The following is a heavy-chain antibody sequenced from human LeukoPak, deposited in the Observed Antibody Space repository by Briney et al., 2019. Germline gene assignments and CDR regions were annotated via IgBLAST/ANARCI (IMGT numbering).Heavy chain of an antibody. J-gene: IGHJ4*02. D-gene: IGHD7-27*01. Sequence: GSLRLSCAASGFTFSDSNMHWVRQASGKGLEWVGRITNKAKSYATAYTASVKGRFTISRDDSKNMAYLQMNSLKTEDTAVYYCTRPGDGPPYFDYWGQGTLVTVSS. V-gene: IGHV3-73*01. CDR3: TRPGDGPPYFDY. CDR1: GFTFSDSN. CDR2: ITNKAKSYAT.